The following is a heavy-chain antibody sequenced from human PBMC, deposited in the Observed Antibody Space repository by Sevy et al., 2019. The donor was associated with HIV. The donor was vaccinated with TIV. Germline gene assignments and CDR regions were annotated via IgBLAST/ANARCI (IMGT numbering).Heavy chain of an antibody. CDR2: INAGNGNT. CDR1: GYTFTSYA. CDR3: ARGDVGSFGAVIMSFDY. J-gene: IGHJ4*02. D-gene: IGHD3-3*01. Sequence: ASVKVSCKASGYTFTSYAMHWVRQAPGQRLEWMGWINAGNGNTKYSQKFQGRVTITRDTSASTAYMELSSLRSEDTAVYYCARGDVGSFGAVIMSFDYWGQGTLVTVSS. V-gene: IGHV1-3*01.